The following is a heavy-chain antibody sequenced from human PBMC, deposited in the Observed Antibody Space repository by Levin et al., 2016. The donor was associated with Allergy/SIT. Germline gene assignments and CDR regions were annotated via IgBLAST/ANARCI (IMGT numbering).Heavy chain of an antibody. J-gene: IGHJ4*02. V-gene: IGHV3-49*03. D-gene: IGHD2-8*01. CDR3: TRDPSDCTHGVCYGVGTYYFDY. Sequence: GESLKISCTASGFTFGDYAMSWFRQAPGKGLEWVGFIRSKVYGGTTEYAASVKGRFTISRDDSKSIAYLQMNSLKTEDTAVYYCTRDPSDCTHGVCYGVGTYYFDYWGQGTLVTVSS. CDR2: IRSKVYGGTT. CDR1: GFTFGDYA.